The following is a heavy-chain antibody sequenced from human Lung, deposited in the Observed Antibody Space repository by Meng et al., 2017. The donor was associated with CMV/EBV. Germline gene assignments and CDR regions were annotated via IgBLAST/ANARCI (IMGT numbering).Heavy chain of an antibody. J-gene: IGHJ4*02. CDR1: GGSIMSYY. Sequence: QAPGPGWVKPSETLSLTCPVSGGSIMSYYWSWIRQSAGKGLEWIGRIYTSGTTIYNPSLKSRLTLSLDTSKNQFSLKLNSVTAADTAVYYCARAEADTGNFDYWGQGTLVTVSS. V-gene: IGHV4-4*07. D-gene: IGHD6-19*01. CDR2: IYTSGTT. CDR3: ARAEADTGNFDY.